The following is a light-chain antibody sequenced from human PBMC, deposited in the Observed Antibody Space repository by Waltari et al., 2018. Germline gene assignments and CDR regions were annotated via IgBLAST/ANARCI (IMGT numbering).Light chain of an antibody. CDR2: GTS. J-gene: IGKJ1*01. Sequence: VLTQSPGTLSLSPGEKATLSCRASQSVSNNYLLWYQQKPGQAPRVLIYGTSNRATGIPDRVSGSGSGTDFTLTISSLEPEDFAVYYCQQFVSSPRTFGQGTKVEFK. CDR3: QQFVSSPRT. CDR1: QSVSNNY. V-gene: IGKV3-20*01.